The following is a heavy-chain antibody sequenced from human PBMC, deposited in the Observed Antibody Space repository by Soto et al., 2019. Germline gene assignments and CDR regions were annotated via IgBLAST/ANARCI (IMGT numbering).Heavy chain of an antibody. Sequence: DVQVMESGGGLVQPGESLRLSCAASGFTFSYYWMTWVRQAPGKGLEWVANIRGDGGGEDYLDSVKGRLSVSSDNAKDSLYLPMNSLRIEDTALYYCARDATYRDSNFYYDVFDIWGQGTMVTVSS. CDR3: ARDATYRDSNFYYDVFDI. CDR2: IRGDGGGE. D-gene: IGHD3-16*02. V-gene: IGHV3-7*05. CDR1: GFTFSYYW. J-gene: IGHJ3*02.